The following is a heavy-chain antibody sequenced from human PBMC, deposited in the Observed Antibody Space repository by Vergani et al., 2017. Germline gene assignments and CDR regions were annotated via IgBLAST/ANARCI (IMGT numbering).Heavy chain of an antibody. CDR1: GFTFSSYS. D-gene: IGHD3/OR15-3a*01. CDR3: ARDMSLWY. V-gene: IGHV3-48*01. CDR2: ISSSSSTI. J-gene: IGHJ4*02. Sequence: DVDLVESGGGFVQPGGSRRLSCAASGFTFSSYSMNWVRQAPGKGLEWVSYISSSSSTIYYADSVKGRFTISRDNAKNSLYLQMNSLRAEDTAVYYCARDMSLWYWGQGTLVTVSS.